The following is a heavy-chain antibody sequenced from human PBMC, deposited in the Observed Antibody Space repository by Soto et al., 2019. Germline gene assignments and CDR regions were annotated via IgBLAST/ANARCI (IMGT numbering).Heavy chain of an antibody. J-gene: IGHJ4*02. CDR2: ISGSGGST. V-gene: IGHV3-23*01. D-gene: IGHD3-3*01. Sequence: SGGSLRLSCAASGFTFSSYAMSWVRQAPGKGLEWVSAISGSGGSTYYADSVKGRFTISRDNSKNTLYLQMNSLRAEDTAVYYCAKDPGGTYYDFWSGYLSPRLYFDYWGQGTLVTVSS. CDR3: AKDPGGTYYDFWSGYLSPRLYFDY. CDR1: GFTFSSYA.